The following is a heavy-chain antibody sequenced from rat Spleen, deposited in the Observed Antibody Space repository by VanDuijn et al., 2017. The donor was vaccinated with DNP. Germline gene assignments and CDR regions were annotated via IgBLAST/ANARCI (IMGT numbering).Heavy chain of an antibody. V-gene: IGHV5S13*01. Sequence: EVQLVESGGGLVQPGRSLKLSCAASGFTFSNYGMAWVRQAPTKGLEWVASISTSGGVTYYRDSVKGRFTISRDYARSTLYLQMDSLRSEDTATYYCATSSYFGYDYGFAYWGQGTLVTVSS. J-gene: IGHJ3*01. CDR2: ISTSGGVT. CDR3: ATSSYFGYDYGFAY. CDR1: GFTFSNYG. D-gene: IGHD1-7*01.